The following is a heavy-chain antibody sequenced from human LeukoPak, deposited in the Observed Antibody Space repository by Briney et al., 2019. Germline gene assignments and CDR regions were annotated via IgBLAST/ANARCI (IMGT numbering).Heavy chain of an antibody. J-gene: IGHJ6*03. CDR1: EGTSTSYA. V-gene: IGHV1-69*05. Sequence: VKASSRPPEGTSTSYATTGWDQPLDQGLEWLGRFIPIFGTANYAQKFQGRVTITTDESTSTAYMELSSLRSEDTAVYYCARASYYYDSSGYNYYYYMDVWGKGTTVTVSS. CDR3: ARASYYYDSSGYNYYYYMDV. CDR2: FIPIFGTA. D-gene: IGHD3-22*01.